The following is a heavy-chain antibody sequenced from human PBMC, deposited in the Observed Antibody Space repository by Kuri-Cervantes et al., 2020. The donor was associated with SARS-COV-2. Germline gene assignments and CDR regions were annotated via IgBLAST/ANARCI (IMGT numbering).Heavy chain of an antibody. V-gene: IGHV1-2*02. J-gene: IGHJ3*02. CDR3: AKPVDTATDRYDAFDI. CDR2: INPNSGGT. Sequence: ASVKVSCKASGYTFTGYYMHWARQAPGQGLEWMGWINPNSGGTNYAQKFQGRVTMTRDTSISTAYMELSSLRSEDTAVYYCAKPVDTATDRYDAFDIWGQGTMVTVSS. CDR1: GYTFTGYY. D-gene: IGHD5-18*01.